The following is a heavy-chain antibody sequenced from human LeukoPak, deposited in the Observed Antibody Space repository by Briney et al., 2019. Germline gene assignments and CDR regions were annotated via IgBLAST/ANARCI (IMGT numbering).Heavy chain of an antibody. CDR2: ISSSSSYI. D-gene: IGHD6-6*01. CDR3: ARAASIAAPPDH. CDR1: GFIFSSYN. Sequence: GGSLRLSCAASGFIFSSYNMNWVHQAPGKGLEWVSSISSSSSYIYYADSVKGRFTISRDNAKNSLHLQMNSLRVEDTAVYYCARAASIAAPPDHWGQGTLVTVSS. V-gene: IGHV3-21*01. J-gene: IGHJ4*02.